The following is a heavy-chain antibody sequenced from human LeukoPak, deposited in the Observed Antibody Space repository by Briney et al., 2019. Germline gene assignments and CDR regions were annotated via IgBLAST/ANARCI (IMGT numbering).Heavy chain of an antibody. D-gene: IGHD6-19*01. CDR2: INASNGNT. CDR1: GFTFTTYT. Sequence: ASVKVSCKTFGFTFTTYTMHWVRQAPGQRLEWMGWINASNGNTQYSQKFQGRVTITRDTSASTAYMELSSLRSEDTAVYYCARGARIRAAVADTFDPWGQGTLVTVPS. J-gene: IGHJ5*02. V-gene: IGHV1-3*01. CDR3: ARGARIRAAVADTFDP.